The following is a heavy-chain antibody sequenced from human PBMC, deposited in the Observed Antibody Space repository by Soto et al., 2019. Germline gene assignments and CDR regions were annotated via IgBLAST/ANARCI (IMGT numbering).Heavy chain of an antibody. Sequence: QVQPVQSGAEVKKPGSSVKVSCKASGGTFSSYAISWVRQAPGQGLEWMGGIIPIFGTANYAQKFQGRVTITAEESTSTAYMELSSLRSEDTAVYYCARADPIAAAGTGPDYWGQGTLVTVSS. D-gene: IGHD6-13*01. CDR3: ARADPIAAAGTGPDY. J-gene: IGHJ4*02. CDR2: IIPIFGTA. V-gene: IGHV1-69*12. CDR1: GGTFSSYA.